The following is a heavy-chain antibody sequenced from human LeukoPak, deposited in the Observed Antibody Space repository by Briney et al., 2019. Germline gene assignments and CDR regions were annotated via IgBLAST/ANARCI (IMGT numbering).Heavy chain of an antibody. Sequence: GGSLRLSCAASGFTFSSYGMHWVRQAPGKGLEWVAVIWYDGSNKYYADSVKGRFTISRDNSKNTLYLQMNSLRAEDTAVYYCAKDRPIVVVPAAMGWFDPWGQGTLVTVSS. CDR2: IWYDGSNK. J-gene: IGHJ5*02. V-gene: IGHV3-33*06. D-gene: IGHD2-2*01. CDR3: AKDRPIVVVPAAMGWFDP. CDR1: GFTFSSYG.